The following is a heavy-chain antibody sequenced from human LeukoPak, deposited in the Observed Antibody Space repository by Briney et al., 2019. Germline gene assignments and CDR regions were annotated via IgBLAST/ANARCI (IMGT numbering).Heavy chain of an antibody. V-gene: IGHV3-11*04. J-gene: IGHJ4*02. CDR3: ARQYCSSTNCYGLAY. CDR2: ISSSGAAV. Sequence: GGSLRLSCEVSGFRFSDYYMSWIRQAPGKGLEWVSYISSSGAAVYYPDSVKGRSTISRDNARNSLYLQMNSLRAEDTALYYCARQYCSSTNCYGLAYWGQGTLVTVSS. CDR1: GFRFSDYY. D-gene: IGHD2-2*01.